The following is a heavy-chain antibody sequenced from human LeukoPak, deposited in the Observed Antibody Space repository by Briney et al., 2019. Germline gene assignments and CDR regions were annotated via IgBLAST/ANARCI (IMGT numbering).Heavy chain of an antibody. CDR3: AREEFCNGGGCSFDS. Sequence: SETLSLTCSVSGGSLSSYYWSWIRQSAGKGLEWIGRIYPSGTTNYNPSLKSRVTVSLDTSKNHFSLNLSSVTAADTAMYYCAREEFCNGGGCSFDSCGQGALVTVSS. D-gene: IGHD2-15*01. CDR2: IYPSGTT. V-gene: IGHV4-4*07. CDR1: GGSLSSYY. J-gene: IGHJ4*02.